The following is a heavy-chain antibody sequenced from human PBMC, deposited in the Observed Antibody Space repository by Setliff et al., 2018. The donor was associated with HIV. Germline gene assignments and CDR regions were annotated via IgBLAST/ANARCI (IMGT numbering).Heavy chain of an antibody. CDR1: GGSISSSSYY. J-gene: IGHJ6*03. V-gene: IGHV4-39*01. CDR3: ARHRDPPGTSWIYYYYYMDL. D-gene: IGHD6-13*01. Sequence: SETLSLTCTVSGGSISSSSYYWGWIRQPPGKRLEWLGSIYSSGSPSYNPSLSSRLTISVDTSKNHVSLRLSSVTAADTGVYYCARHRDPPGTSWIYYYYYMDLWGEGTTVTVSS. CDR2: IYSSGSP.